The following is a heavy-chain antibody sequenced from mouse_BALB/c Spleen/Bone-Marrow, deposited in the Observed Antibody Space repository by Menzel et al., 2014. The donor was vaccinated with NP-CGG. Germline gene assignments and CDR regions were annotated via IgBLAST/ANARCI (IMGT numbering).Heavy chain of an antibody. CDR1: GYTFSNYW. CDR2: ILPGGGST. D-gene: IGHD2-2*01. Sequence: QVQLQQSGAELMKPGASVKISCKATGYTFSNYWIEWIKQGPGHGLEWIGEILPGGGSTKYNEKFKDKATFTADTSSXTAYMQLSSLTSEDSAVYYCARSGYGYYAMDYWGQGTSVTVSS. J-gene: IGHJ4*01. CDR3: ARSGYGYYAMDY. V-gene: IGHV1-9*01.